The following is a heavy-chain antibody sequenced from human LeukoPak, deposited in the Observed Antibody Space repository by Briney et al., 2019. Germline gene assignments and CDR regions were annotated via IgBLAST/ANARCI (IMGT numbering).Heavy chain of an antibody. CDR2: IYTSGST. J-gene: IGHJ3*02. V-gene: IGHV4-4*07. D-gene: IGHD3-22*01. Sequence: SETLSLTCTVSGGSISSYYWSWIRQPAGKGLEWIGRIYTSGSTDYNPSLKSRVTMSVDTSKTKFSLKLRSVTAADTAVYYCARVRYYYDSSGYYSQGAFDIWGQGTMVTVSS. CDR3: ARVRYYYDSSGYYSQGAFDI. CDR1: GGSISSYY.